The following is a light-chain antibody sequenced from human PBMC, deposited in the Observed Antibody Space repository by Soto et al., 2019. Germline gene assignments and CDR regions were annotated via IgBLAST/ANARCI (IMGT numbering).Light chain of an antibody. CDR2: DAS. Sequence: DIQMTQSPSSRSASVGDRVTITCRASQGFRSDLGWYQQKPGKAPERLIYDASSLQSGVPSRFSGSGSGTEFTLTISSLQPEDFATYYCLQYNSYALTFGQGTKVDIQ. CDR1: QGFRSD. J-gene: IGKJ1*01. V-gene: IGKV1-17*01. CDR3: LQYNSYALT.